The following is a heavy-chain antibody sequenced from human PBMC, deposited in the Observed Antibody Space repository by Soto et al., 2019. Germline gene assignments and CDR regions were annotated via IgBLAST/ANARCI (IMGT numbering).Heavy chain of an antibody. CDR2: ISYDGSNK. CDR1: GFTFSSYG. V-gene: IGHV3-30*18. Sequence: QVQLVESGGGVVQPGRSLRLSCAASGFTFSSYGMHWVRQAPGKGLEWVAVISYDGSNKYYADSVKGRFTISRDNSKNTLYLQMNSLRAEDTAVYYCAKDLDFYYYFWSGPDYWGQGTLVTVSS. CDR3: AKDLDFYYYFWSGPDY. J-gene: IGHJ4*02. D-gene: IGHD3-3*01.